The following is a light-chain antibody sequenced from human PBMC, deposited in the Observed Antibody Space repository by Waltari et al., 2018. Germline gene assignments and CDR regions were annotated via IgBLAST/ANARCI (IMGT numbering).Light chain of an antibody. CDR1: QGINSC. CDR2: AAS. Sequence: EIQLTQSPSFLSASVGDRVTITCRASQGINSCVAWYQQKPGQAPKLLIYAASTWQSGVPSRFSGSGSGTEFTLTISSLQPEDFAAYSCQQLSTYPWTFGQGTRLEIK. V-gene: IGKV1-9*01. CDR3: QQLSTYPWT. J-gene: IGKJ2*02.